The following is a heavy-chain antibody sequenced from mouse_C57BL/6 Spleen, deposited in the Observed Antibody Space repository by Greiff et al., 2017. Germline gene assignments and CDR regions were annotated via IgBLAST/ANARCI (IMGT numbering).Heavy chain of an antibody. CDR1: GFNIKDDY. D-gene: IGHD2-2*01. Sequence: EVQLVESGAELVRPGASVKLSCTASGFNIKDDYMHWVKQRPEQGLEWIGWIDPENGDTEYASQFQGKATITADTSSNTAYLQLSSLTSEDTAVYYCTTLSVTPWFAYWGQGTLVTVSA. V-gene: IGHV14-4*01. CDR2: IDPENGDT. CDR3: TTLSVTPWFAY. J-gene: IGHJ3*01.